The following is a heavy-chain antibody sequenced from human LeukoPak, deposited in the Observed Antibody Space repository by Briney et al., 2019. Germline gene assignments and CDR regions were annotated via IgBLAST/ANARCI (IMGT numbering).Heavy chain of an antibody. V-gene: IGHV4-34*08. J-gene: IGHJ4*02. CDR2: INHSGST. CDR3: AITAAYCGGDCYSRYFDY. CDR1: GFTFSSYW. Sequence: GSLRLSCAASGFTFSSYWMSWVRQPPGKGLEWIGEINHSGSTNYNPSLKSRVTISVDTSKNQFSLKLSSVTAADTAVYYCAITAAYCGGDCYSRYFDYWGQGTLVTVSS. D-gene: IGHD2-21*02.